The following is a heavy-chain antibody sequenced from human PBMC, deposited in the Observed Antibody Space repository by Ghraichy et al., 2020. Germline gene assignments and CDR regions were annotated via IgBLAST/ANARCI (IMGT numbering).Heavy chain of an antibody. Sequence: SETLSLTCTVSGDSISNNGYNWTWIRQSPGEGLEWIVYIHYTASTYYNPSMKGRLIISLDTTKNQFSLKLSCVTAADTAVYYCARWGGRGEVVVTAIDYWGQGTLVTVSS. V-gene: IGHV4-30-4*01. CDR3: ARWGGRGEVVVTAIDY. CDR2: IHYTAST. CDR1: GDSISNNGYN. J-gene: IGHJ4*02. D-gene: IGHD2-15*01.